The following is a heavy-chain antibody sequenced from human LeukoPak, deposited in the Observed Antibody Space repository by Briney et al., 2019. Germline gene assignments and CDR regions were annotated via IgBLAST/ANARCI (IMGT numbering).Heavy chain of an antibody. V-gene: IGHV1-69*04. J-gene: IGHJ4*02. CDR3: AREAYDFWSGYYTGGY. Sequence: SVKVSCKASGGAFSSYAISWVRQAPGQGLEWMGRIIPILGIANYAQKFQGRVTITADKSTSTAYMELSSLRSEDTAVYYCAREAYDFWSGYYTGGYWGQGTLVTVFS. CDR1: GGAFSSYA. D-gene: IGHD3-3*01. CDR2: IIPILGIA.